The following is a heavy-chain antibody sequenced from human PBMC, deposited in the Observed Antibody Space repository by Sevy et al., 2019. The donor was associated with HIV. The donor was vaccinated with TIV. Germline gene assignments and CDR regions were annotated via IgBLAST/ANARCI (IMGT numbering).Heavy chain of an antibody. J-gene: IGHJ5*02. D-gene: IGHD3-10*01. Sequence: SETLSLTCGVSGGSISSSNWWHWVRQPPGKGLEWIGEIYRSGSTNYNPSLKSRVTISVDNSKNQFSLQLNSVTAADTAVYYCARGFDTPRGFAPWGQGTLVTVSS. CDR2: IYRSGST. CDR3: ARGFDTPRGFAP. CDR1: GGSISSSNW. V-gene: IGHV4-4*02.